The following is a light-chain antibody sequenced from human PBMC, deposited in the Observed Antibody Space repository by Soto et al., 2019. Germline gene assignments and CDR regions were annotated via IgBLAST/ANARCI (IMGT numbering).Light chain of an antibody. CDR1: QSVSSN. Sequence: EIVMTQSPAPLSVSLGERATLSCRASQSVSSNLAWYQQKPGQAPRLLIYGASTRATGIPARFSGSGSGTEFTLTISSLQSEEVAVYFCQQYNNWPARGTFGQGTKRDIK. J-gene: IGKJ1*01. V-gene: IGKV3-15*01. CDR3: QQYNNWPARGT. CDR2: GAS.